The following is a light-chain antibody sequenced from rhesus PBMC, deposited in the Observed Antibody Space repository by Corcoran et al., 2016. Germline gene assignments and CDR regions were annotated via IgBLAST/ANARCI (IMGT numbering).Light chain of an antibody. CDR3: QQHDTSPWT. CDR1: QGISNW. CDR2: KAS. V-gene: IGKV1-69*01. J-gene: IGKJ1*01. Sequence: DIQMTQSPSSLSGSVGDRVTITCRASQGISNWLAWYQQKPGKAPKLLIYKASNLETGVPSRFSGSGSGTDFTLTISSLQPEDIATNYCQQHDTSPWTFGQGTKVEIK.